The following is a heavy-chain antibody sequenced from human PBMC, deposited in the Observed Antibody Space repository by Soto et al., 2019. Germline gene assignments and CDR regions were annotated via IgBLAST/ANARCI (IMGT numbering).Heavy chain of an antibody. CDR1: GFTFSSYA. CDR2: ISGSGGST. CDR3: AKDLLFIMVRGVQYYYYYYGMDV. V-gene: IGHV3-23*01. J-gene: IGHJ6*02. D-gene: IGHD3-10*01. Sequence: GGSLRLSCAASGFTFSSYAMSWVRQAPGKGLEWVSAISGSGGSTYYADSVKGRFTISRDNSKNKLYLQMNSLRAEDTAVYYCAKDLLFIMVRGVQYYYYYYGMDVWGQGTTVTVSS.